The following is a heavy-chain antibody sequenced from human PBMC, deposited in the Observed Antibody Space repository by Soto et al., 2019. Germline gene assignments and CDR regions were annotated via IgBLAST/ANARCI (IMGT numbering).Heavy chain of an antibody. CDR2: ISNDGSHK. CDR1: GFTFSTCG. D-gene: IGHD4-4*01. CDR3: AKDGKAYNNSGGSYDY. V-gene: IGHV3-30*18. J-gene: IGHJ4*02. Sequence: QVQLVESGGGVVQPGMSLRLSCAASGFTFSTCGIHWVRQAPGKGLEWVAVISNDGSHKYYGDSVKGRFTISRDNSKNTVYLQMHSLRPEDAAVYYCAKDGKAYNNSGGSYDYWGQGTLVTVSS.